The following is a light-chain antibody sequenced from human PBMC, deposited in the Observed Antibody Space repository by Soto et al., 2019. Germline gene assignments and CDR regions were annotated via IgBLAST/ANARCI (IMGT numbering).Light chain of an antibody. CDR1: SSDVGAYNY. CDR3: CSYTTSNTFV. CDR2: HVT. J-gene: IGLJ1*01. V-gene: IGLV2-14*01. Sequence: QSALNQPASVSGSLGQSITIFCSGTSSDVGAYNYVSWYQQYPGKAPKLMIYHVTDRPSGVSNRFSGSKSGNTASLTISGLQAEDEADYYCCSYTTSNTFVFGTGTKVTVL.